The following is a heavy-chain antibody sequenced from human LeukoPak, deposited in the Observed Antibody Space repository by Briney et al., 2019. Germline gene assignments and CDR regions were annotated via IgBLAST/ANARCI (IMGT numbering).Heavy chain of an antibody. D-gene: IGHD2-15*01. CDR2: ITGSSNFI. Sequence: GGSLRLSCATSGFIFSTYSLNWVRQAPGKGLEWVSPITGSSNFIYYADSVKGRFTISRDNAKNSLFLQMNSLRAEDTAMYYCARSEDYCSGGSCYAHWGQGILVTVSS. CDR1: GFIFSTYS. V-gene: IGHV3-21*06. J-gene: IGHJ4*02. CDR3: ARSEDYCSGGSCYAH.